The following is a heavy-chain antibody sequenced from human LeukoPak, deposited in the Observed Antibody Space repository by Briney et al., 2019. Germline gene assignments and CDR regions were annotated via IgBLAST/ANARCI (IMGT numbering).Heavy chain of an antibody. Sequence: GASVKVSCKASGYTFTSYDVNWVRQATGQGLEWMGWMNPNSGKTGYAQKFQGRVTMTRNTSISTAYMELSSLKSEDTAVYYCARMNYYGSGNPNWFDPWGQGTLVTVSS. CDR3: ARMNYYGSGNPNWFDP. V-gene: IGHV1-8*01. CDR2: MNPNSGKT. J-gene: IGHJ5*02. D-gene: IGHD3-10*01. CDR1: GYTFTSYD.